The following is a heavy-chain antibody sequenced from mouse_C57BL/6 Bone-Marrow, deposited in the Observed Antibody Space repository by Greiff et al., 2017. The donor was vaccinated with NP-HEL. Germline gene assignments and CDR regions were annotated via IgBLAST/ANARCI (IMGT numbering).Heavy chain of an antibody. CDR1: GYTFTSYG. Sequence: QVQLKESGAELARPGASVKLSCKASGYTFTSYGISWVKQRTGQGLEWIGEIYPRSGNTYYNEKFKGKATLTADKSSSTAYMELRSLTSEDSAVYFCATLYYGWYFDVWGTGTTVTVSS. D-gene: IGHD1-1*01. CDR3: ATLYYGWYFDV. CDR2: IYPRSGNT. V-gene: IGHV1-81*01. J-gene: IGHJ1*03.